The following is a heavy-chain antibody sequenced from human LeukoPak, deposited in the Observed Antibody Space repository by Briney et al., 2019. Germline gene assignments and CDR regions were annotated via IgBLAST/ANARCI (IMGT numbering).Heavy chain of an antibody. CDR1: GFTFSSYG. CDR2: ISYDGSNK. V-gene: IGHV3-30*18. Sequence: PGGSLRLSCAASGFTFSSYGMHWVRQAPGKGLEWVAVISYDGSNKYYADSVKGRFTISRDNSKNTLYLQMNSLRAEDTAVYYCAKDKASGLYYYYGMDVWGQGTTVTVSS. D-gene: IGHD1-26*01. J-gene: IGHJ6*02. CDR3: AKDKASGLYYYYGMDV.